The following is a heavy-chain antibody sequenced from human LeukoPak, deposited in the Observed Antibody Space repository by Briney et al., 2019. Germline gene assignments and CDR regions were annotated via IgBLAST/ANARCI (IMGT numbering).Heavy chain of an antibody. CDR1: GYTFTSYY. Sequence: ASVKVSCKASGYTFTSYYMYWVRQAPGQGLEWMGIINPSGGSTSYAQKFQGRVTMTRDTSTSTVYMELSSLRSEDTAVYYCARDRGEDDILTEGPWGGDGDAFDIWGQGTMVTVSS. J-gene: IGHJ3*02. D-gene: IGHD3-9*01. CDR3: ARDRGEDDILTEGPWGGDGDAFDI. V-gene: IGHV1-46*01. CDR2: INPSGGST.